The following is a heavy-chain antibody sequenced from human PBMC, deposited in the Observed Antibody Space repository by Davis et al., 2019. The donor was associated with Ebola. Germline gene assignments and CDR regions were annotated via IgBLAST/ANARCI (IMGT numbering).Heavy chain of an antibody. Sequence: SVKVSCKASGGSFSNYVISWLRQAPGQGLEWMGGIILIFDKTNYAQKFQGRVTLTTDTPTTTAYMELTSLRSDDTAVYYCATERGYWGQGTLVIVSS. CDR2: IILIFDKT. J-gene: IGHJ4*02. CDR1: GGSFSNYV. D-gene: IGHD3-10*01. CDR3: ATERGY. V-gene: IGHV1-69*05.